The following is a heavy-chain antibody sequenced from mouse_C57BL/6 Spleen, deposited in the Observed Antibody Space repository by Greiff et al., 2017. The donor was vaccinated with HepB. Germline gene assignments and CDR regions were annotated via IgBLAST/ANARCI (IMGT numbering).Heavy chain of an antibody. Sequence: QVQLKESGAELVKPGASVKLSCKASGYTFTSYWMHWVKQRPGQGLEWIGMIHPNSGSTNYNEKFKSKATLTVDKSSSTAYMQLSSLTSEDSAVYYCARRDTYYSNYEDAMDYWGQGTSVTVSS. CDR2: IHPNSGST. CDR1: GYTFTSYW. D-gene: IGHD2-5*01. J-gene: IGHJ4*01. V-gene: IGHV1-64*01. CDR3: ARRDTYYSNYEDAMDY.